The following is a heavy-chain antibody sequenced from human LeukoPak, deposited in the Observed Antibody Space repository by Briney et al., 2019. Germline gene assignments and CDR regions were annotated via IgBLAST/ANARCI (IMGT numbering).Heavy chain of an antibody. V-gene: IGHV1-18*01. D-gene: IGHD5-24*01. CDR2: ISAYNGNT. CDR1: GYTFTSYG. Sequence: ASVKVSCKASGYTFTSYGISWVRQAPGQGLEWMGWISAYNGNTNYAQKLQGRVTMTTDTSTSTAYMELRSLRSDDTAVYYCARAGRDGSQGSAFDYWGQGTLVTVSS. CDR3: ARAGRDGSQGSAFDY. J-gene: IGHJ4*02.